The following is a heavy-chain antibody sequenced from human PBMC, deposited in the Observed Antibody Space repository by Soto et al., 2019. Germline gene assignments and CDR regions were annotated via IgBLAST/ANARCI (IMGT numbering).Heavy chain of an antibody. CDR2: IKSKAHGGTT. Sequence: EVQLVESGGGFVKPGGSLRLSCAVSGLTLTDAWMNWVRQAPGKGLEWVGRIKSKAHGGTTDYGPPVKGRFTISRDASRNMLYLQMNGLKTEDTAVYYCTTGITAEKYWGQGTLVTVSS. V-gene: IGHV3-15*07. CDR3: TTGITAEKY. D-gene: IGHD6-13*01. J-gene: IGHJ4*02. CDR1: GLTLTDAW.